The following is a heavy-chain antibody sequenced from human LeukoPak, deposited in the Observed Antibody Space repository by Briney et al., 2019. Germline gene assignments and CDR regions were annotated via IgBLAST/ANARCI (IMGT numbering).Heavy chain of an antibody. V-gene: IGHV4-59*12. J-gene: IGHJ6*03. D-gene: IGHD2-2*02. CDR1: GGSISSYY. CDR3: ARGEDIVVAPAAIKDAYYYYYMDV. CDR2: IYYSGST. Sequence: SETLSLTCTVSGGSISSYYWSWIRQPPGKGLEWIGYIYYSGSTNYNPSLKSRVTISVDTSKNQFSLKLSSVTAADTAVYYCARGEDIVVAPAAIKDAYYYYYMDVWGKGTTVTVSS.